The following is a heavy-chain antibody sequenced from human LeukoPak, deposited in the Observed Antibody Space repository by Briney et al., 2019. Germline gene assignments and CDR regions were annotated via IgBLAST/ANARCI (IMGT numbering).Heavy chain of an antibody. J-gene: IGHJ5*02. Sequence: GGSLRLSCEASGFTFSNYGMNWVRQAPGKGLEWVSYIRPNDGTTHYADSVKGRFTISRDNAKNSLSLQMTSLRADDTAIYYCVRGQTSLDNWFDPWGQGTLVTVSS. CDR1: GFTFSNYG. CDR2: IRPNDGTT. V-gene: IGHV3-48*01. CDR3: VRGQTSLDNWFDP.